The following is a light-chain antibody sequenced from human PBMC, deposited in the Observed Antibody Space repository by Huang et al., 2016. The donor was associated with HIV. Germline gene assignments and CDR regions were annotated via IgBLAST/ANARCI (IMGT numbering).Light chain of an antibody. CDR1: QNVGSN. CDR2: AAS. V-gene: IGKV3-15*01. J-gene: IGKJ1*01. Sequence: EVLMTQSPDILSVSPGDRATFSCRASQNVGSNLAWYQQRPGQAPRLLMYAASNRATGVPARFSGGGSGTEFTLTISRLQSEDFATYYCQQYNTWPPWAFGQGPTVEI. CDR3: QQYNTWPPWA.